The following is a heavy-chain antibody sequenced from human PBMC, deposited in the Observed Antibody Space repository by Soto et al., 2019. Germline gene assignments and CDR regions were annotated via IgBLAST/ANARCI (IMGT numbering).Heavy chain of an antibody. CDR1: GFTFSSYA. D-gene: IGHD3-3*01. CDR2: ISYDGSNK. J-gene: IGHJ4*02. CDR3: ARGSITIFGVVIDETPFDY. Sequence: GGSLRLSCAASGFTFSSYAMHWVRQAPGKGLEWVAVISYDGSNKYYADSVKGRFTISRDNSKNTLYLQMNSLRAEDTAVYYCARGSITIFGVVIDETPFDYWGQGTLVTAPQ. V-gene: IGHV3-30-3*01.